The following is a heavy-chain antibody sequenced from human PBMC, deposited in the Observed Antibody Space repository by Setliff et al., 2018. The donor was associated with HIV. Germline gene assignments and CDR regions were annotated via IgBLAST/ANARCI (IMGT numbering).Heavy chain of an antibody. D-gene: IGHD6-19*01. CDR1: GYTLTELS. Sequence: GASVKVSCKVSGYTLTELSRHWVRQAPGKGLEWMGGFDPEDGNTIYADSVKGRFTVSRDNAKNSLYLQMNRLRADDTAVYFCARDPRGAVAGFDYWGQGTLVTVSS. CDR2: FDPEDGNT. CDR3: ARDPRGAVAGFDY. V-gene: IGHV1-24*01. J-gene: IGHJ4*02.